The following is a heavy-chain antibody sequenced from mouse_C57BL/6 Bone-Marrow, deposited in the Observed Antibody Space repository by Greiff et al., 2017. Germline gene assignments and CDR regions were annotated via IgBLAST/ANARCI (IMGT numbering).Heavy chain of an antibody. V-gene: IGHV1-69*01. Sequence: QVQLQQPGAELVMPGASVKLSCKASGYTFTSYWMHWVKQRPGQGLEWIGEIDPSDSYTNYNQKFKGKATLTVDKYSSTAYMQLSSLTSEDSSVYDCARRDTVALQGDFTVGVTVTTFTVAA. CDR1: GYTFTSYW. CDR2: IDPSDSYT. D-gene: IGHD1-1*01. J-gene: IGHJ1*03. CDR3: ARRDTVALQGDFTV.